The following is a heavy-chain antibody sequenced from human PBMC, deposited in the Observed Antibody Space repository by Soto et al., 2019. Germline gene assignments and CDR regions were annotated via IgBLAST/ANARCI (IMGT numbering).Heavy chain of an antibody. CDR3: ARRGYGSRPEFDAFDI. Sequence: PSETLSLTCTVSGGSISSGGYYWSWIRQHPGKGLEWIGYIYYSGSTNYNPSLKSRVTISVDTSKNQFSLKLSSVTAADTAVYYCARRGYGSRPEFDAFDIWGQGTMVTVSS. D-gene: IGHD6-13*01. CDR2: IYYSGST. V-gene: IGHV4-61*08. J-gene: IGHJ3*02. CDR1: GGSISSGGYY.